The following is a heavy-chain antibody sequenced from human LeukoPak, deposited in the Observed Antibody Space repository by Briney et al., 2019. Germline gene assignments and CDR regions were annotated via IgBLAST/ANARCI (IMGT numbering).Heavy chain of an antibody. CDR2: IWYDGSNK. V-gene: IGHV3-33*01. CDR3: ARGTNGGDLNY. Sequence: GGSLRLSCAASGFTLSSYGMHWVRQAPGKGLEWVAVIWYDGSNKYYADSVKGRFTISRDNSKNTLYLQMNSLRAEDTAVYYCARGTNGGDLNYWGQGTLVTVSS. J-gene: IGHJ4*02. CDR1: GFTLSSYG. D-gene: IGHD4-23*01.